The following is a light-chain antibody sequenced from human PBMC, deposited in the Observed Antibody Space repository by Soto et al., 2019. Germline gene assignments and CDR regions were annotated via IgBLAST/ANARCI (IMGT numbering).Light chain of an antibody. CDR2: DAS. Sequence: EIVLTQSPATLSLSPGERATLSCGASQSVSSSYLAWYQQKPGLAPRLLIYDASSRATGIPDRFSGSGSGTDFTLTISRLEPEDFAVYYCQQYDSSPRTFGQGIKVDIK. CDR3: QQYDSSPRT. V-gene: IGKV3D-20*01. J-gene: IGKJ1*01. CDR1: QSVSSSY.